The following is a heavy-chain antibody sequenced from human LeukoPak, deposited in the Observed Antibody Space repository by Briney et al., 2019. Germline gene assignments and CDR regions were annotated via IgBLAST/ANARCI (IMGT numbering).Heavy chain of an antibody. V-gene: IGHV3-30*07. J-gene: IGHJ3*02. CDR3: ASYRGWKASDAFSI. D-gene: IGHD1-1*01. Sequence: GISYDGSNKYYADSVKGRFTISRDNAKNSLYLQMNSLRAEDTAVYYCASYRGWKASDAFSIWGQGTMVTVSS. CDR2: ISYDGSNK.